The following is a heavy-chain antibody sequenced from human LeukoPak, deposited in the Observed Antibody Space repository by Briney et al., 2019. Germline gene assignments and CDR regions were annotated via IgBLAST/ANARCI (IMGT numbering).Heavy chain of an antibody. V-gene: IGHV4-30-4*01. J-gene: IGHJ5*02. CDR1: GGSISSGDYY. CDR3: ARERELDNWFDP. D-gene: IGHD1-26*01. Sequence: KPSQTLSLTCTVSGGSISSGDYYWSWIRQPPGKGLEWIGYIYYSGSTYYNPSLKSRVTISVDTSKNQFSLKLSSVTAADTAVYYCARERELDNWFDPWGQGTLVTVSS. CDR2: IYYSGST.